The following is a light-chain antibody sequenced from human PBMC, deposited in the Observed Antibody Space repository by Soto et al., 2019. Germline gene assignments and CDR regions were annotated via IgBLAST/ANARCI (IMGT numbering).Light chain of an antibody. Sequence: PGERATLSCRASQNVINDYLAWYQQKPGQAPRLLIYGATTSATGTPDRFSGSGSGTDFTLTISGLAPEDFAVYYCQQYGSSPRAIFGGGTKVEVK. CDR3: QQYGSSPRAI. V-gene: IGKV3-20*01. CDR2: GAT. J-gene: IGKJ4*01. CDR1: QNVINDY.